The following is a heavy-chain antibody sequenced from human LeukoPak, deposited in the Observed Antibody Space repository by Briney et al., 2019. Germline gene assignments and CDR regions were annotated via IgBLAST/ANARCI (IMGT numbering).Heavy chain of an antibody. D-gene: IGHD3-9*01. J-gene: IGHJ4*02. V-gene: IGHV4-34*01. CDR3: ARLIRYFDWLYDY. Sequence: PSETLSLTCAVYGGSFSGYYWSWIRQPPGKGLEWIGEINHSGSTNYNPSLKSRVTISVDTYKNQFSLKLSSVTAADTAVYYCARLIRYFDWLYDYWGQGTLVTVSS. CDR1: GGSFSGYY. CDR2: INHSGST.